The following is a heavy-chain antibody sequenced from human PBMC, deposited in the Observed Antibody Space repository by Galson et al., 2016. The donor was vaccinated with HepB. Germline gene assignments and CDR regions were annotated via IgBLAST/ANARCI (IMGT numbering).Heavy chain of an antibody. CDR3: VRGSTAPDV. CDR2: IWFHGNIK. J-gene: IGHJ6*04. V-gene: IGHV3-33*01. Sequence: SLRLSCAASGFTFSSYGMHWVRQAPGKGLEWVAVIWFHGNIKYYADSVKGRFTISRDNSKSMLFLQMNSLKTEDTGVYYCVRGSTAPDVWGKGTTVTVSS. CDR1: GFTFSSYG. D-gene: IGHD1-26*01.